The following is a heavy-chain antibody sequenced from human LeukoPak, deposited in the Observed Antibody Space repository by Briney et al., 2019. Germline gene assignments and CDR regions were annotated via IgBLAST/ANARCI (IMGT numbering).Heavy chain of an antibody. CDR1: GFTVTSNY. D-gene: IGHD5-18*01. CDR3: ARESGYSYGLAGFFDY. V-gene: IGHV3-53*01. CDR2: IYGDGRI. Sequence: PGGSLRLSCAASGFTVTSNYMSWVRQAPGKGLEWVSVIYGDGRIHYADSVKGRLTISRDDSKNTLYLQMNSLRAEDTAVYYCARESGYSYGLAGFFDYWGQGTLVNVSS. J-gene: IGHJ4*02.